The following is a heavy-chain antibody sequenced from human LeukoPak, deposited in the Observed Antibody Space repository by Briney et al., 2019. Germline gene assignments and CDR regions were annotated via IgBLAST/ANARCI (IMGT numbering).Heavy chain of an antibody. D-gene: IGHD1-26*01. CDR3: ARDLTSGSYFGDCYYGMDV. CDR1: GFTFSSYA. J-gene: IGHJ6*02. CDR2: ISYDGSNK. Sequence: PGGSLRLSCAASGFTFSSYAMHWVRQAPGKGLEWVAVISYDGSNKYYADSVKGRFTISRDNSKNTLYLQMNSLRAEDTAVYYCARDLTSGSYFGDCYYGMDVWGQGTTVTVSS. V-gene: IGHV3-30-3*01.